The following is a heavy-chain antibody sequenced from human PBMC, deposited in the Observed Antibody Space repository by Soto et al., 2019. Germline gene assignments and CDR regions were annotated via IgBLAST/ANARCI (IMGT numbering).Heavy chain of an antibody. J-gene: IGHJ6*02. Sequence: GESLKISCKGSGYSFTTYWIGWVRQMPGKGLECMGIIYPGDSDTRYSPSFQGQVTISADKSISTAYLQWSSLKASDTAMYYCARTSAAGKYYYGMDVWGQGTTVTVSS. V-gene: IGHV5-51*01. D-gene: IGHD6-13*01. CDR3: ARTSAAGKYYYGMDV. CDR2: IYPGDSDT. CDR1: GYSFTTYW.